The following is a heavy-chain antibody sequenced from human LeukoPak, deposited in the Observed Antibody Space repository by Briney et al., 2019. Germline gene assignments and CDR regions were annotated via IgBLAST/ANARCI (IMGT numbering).Heavy chain of an antibody. Sequence: PGGSLRLSCAASGFTFRNYAMYWVRHAPGRGLEWASVVSFDGNTTFYSDSVKGRFAISRDNSKNTLYLEMNSLRPEDTAVYYCARFRAATTRFDYWGQGTLVTVSS. CDR3: ARFRAATTRFDY. CDR1: GFTFRNYA. CDR2: VSFDGNTT. D-gene: IGHD1/OR15-1a*01. J-gene: IGHJ4*02. V-gene: IGHV3-30*09.